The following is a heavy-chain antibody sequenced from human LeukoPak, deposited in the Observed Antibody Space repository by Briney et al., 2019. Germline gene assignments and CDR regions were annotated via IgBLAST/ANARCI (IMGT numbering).Heavy chain of an antibody. V-gene: IGHV1-2*02. Sequence: ASVKVSCKASGYTFTGYYMHWVRQAPGQGLEWMGWINPNSGGTNYAQKLQDRVTMTTDTSTSTAYMELRSLRSDDTAVYYCASSKRIQLWLPYYYYGMDVWGQGTTVTVSS. CDR3: ASSKRIQLWLPYYYYGMDV. D-gene: IGHD5-18*01. CDR2: INPNSGGT. CDR1: GYTFTGYY. J-gene: IGHJ6*02.